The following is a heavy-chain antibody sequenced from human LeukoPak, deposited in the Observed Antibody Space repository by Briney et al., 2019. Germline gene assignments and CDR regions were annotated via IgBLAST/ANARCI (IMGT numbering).Heavy chain of an antibody. CDR2: IYYSGST. CDR1: GGSISSDSYY. D-gene: IGHD2-2*01. CDR3: ARDYCSSTSCLFDY. V-gene: IGHV4-39*02. Sequence: SETLSLTCTVSGGSISSDSYYWAWIRQPPGKGLEWIASIYYSGSTYYNPSLKSRVTISVDTSRNQFSLKLSSVTAADTAVYYCARDYCSSTSCLFDYWGQGTLVTVSS. J-gene: IGHJ4*02.